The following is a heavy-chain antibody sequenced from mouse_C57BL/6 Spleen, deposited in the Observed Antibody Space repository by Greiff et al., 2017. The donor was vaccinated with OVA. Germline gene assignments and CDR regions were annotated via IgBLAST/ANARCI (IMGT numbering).Heavy chain of an antibody. CDR1: GFTFSDYG. J-gene: IGHJ1*03. D-gene: IGHD1-1*01. CDR3: ARAFYYYGSSYGYFDV. Sequence: EVQRVESGGGLVKPGGSLKLSCAASGFTFSDYGMHWVRQAPEKGLEWVAYISSGSSTIYYADTVKGRFTISRDNAKNTLFLQMTSLRSEDTAMYYCARAFYYYGSSYGYFDVWGTGTTVTVSS. CDR2: ISSGSSTI. V-gene: IGHV5-17*01.